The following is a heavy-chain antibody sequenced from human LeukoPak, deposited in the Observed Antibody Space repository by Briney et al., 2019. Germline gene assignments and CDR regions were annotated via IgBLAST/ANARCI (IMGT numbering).Heavy chain of an antibody. CDR3: ARVTGELNFDY. J-gene: IGHJ4*02. CDR2: IKQDGSEK. D-gene: IGHD1-26*01. CDR1: GFTFSTFW. V-gene: IGHV3-7*01. Sequence: PGGSLRLSCAASGFTFSTFWMSWVRQAPGKGLEWVANIKQDGSEKYYVDSVKGRFTISRDNAKNSLYLQMNSLRAEDTAVYYCARVTGELNFDYWGQGTLVTVSS.